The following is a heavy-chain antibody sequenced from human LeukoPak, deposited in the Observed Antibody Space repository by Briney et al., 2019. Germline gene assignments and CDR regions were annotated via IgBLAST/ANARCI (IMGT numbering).Heavy chain of an antibody. CDR2: IYTSGST. J-gene: IGHJ3*02. CDR1: GGSISSYY. CDR3: ARGSLAVAQPFAFDI. D-gene: IGHD6-19*01. V-gene: IGHV4-4*07. Sequence: SETLSLTCTVSGGSISSYYWSWIRQPAGKGLEWIGHIYTSGSTNYNPSLKSRVTMSVDTSKNQFSLKLSSVTAADTAVYYCARGSLAVAQPFAFDIWGQGTMVTVSS.